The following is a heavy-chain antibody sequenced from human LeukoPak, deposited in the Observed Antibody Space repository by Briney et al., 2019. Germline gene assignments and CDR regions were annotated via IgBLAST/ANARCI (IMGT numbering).Heavy chain of an antibody. Sequence: ASVKVSCKVSGYTLTELSMHWVRQAPGKGLEWMGGFDPEDGKTIYAQKFQGRVTMTEDTSTDTAYMELSSLRSEDTAVYYCARHLETQPVATFDYGGQGTLVTVSA. V-gene: IGHV1-24*01. CDR3: ARHLETQPVATFDY. CDR2: FDPEDGKT. J-gene: IGHJ4*02. CDR1: GYTLTELS. D-gene: IGHD3-3*01.